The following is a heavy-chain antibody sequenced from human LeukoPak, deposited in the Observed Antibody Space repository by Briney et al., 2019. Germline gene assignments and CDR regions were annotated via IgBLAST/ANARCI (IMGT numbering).Heavy chain of an antibody. J-gene: IGHJ6*02. CDR1: GDSVSSNSVA. D-gene: IGHD6-19*01. V-gene: IGHV6-1*01. Sequence: SQTLSLTCAISGDSVSSNSVAWNWIRQSPSRGLEWLGRTYYRSKWSNDYTVSVKSRITINPDTSKNQFSLQLNSVTPEDTAVYYCARGIGYSSGWYWGRGYYYYGMDVWGQGTTVTVSS. CDR3: ARGIGYSSGWYWGRGYYYYGMDV. CDR2: TYYRSKWSN.